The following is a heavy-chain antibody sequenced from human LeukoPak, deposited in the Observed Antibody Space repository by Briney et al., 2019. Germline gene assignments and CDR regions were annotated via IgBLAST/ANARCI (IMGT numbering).Heavy chain of an antibody. CDR1: GFTFSSYA. Sequence: PGGSLRLSCAASGFTFSSYAMNWVRQAPGKGLEWVSAISGSGGSTYYADSVKGRFTISRDNSKNTLYLQMNSLRAEDTAVYYCAKEISHTMIVVVTPEYFQHWGQGTLVTVSS. CDR3: AKEISHTMIVVVTPEYFQH. CDR2: ISGSGGST. D-gene: IGHD3-22*01. V-gene: IGHV3-23*01. J-gene: IGHJ1*01.